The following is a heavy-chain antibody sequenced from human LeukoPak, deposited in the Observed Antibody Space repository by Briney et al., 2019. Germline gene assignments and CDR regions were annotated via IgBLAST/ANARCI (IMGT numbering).Heavy chain of an antibody. CDR1: GFTFSSYA. D-gene: IGHD6-19*01. CDR2: ITGSGGST. V-gene: IGHV3-23*01. J-gene: IGHJ4*02. Sequence: PGGSPRLSCAASGFTFSSYAMSWVRQAPGKGLEWVSGITGSGGSTYYADSVKGRFTISRDNSKNTLYLQMNSLRAEDTAVYYCANGGSIAVATPLDYWGQGTLVTVSS. CDR3: ANGGSIAVATPLDY.